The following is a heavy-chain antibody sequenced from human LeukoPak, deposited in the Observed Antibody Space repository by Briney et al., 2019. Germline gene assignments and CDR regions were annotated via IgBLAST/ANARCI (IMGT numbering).Heavy chain of an antibody. V-gene: IGHV4-34*01. J-gene: IGHJ4*02. D-gene: IGHD3-9*01. CDR2: INHSGST. CDR1: GGSFSGYY. CDR3: ARGLLRYFDWSPGY. Sequence: PSETLSLTCAVYGGSFSGYYWSWIRQPPGQGLEWNGEINHSGSTNYNPSLKSRVTISVDTSKNQFSLTLSSVTAADTAVYYCARGLLRYFDWSPGYWGQGTLVTVSS.